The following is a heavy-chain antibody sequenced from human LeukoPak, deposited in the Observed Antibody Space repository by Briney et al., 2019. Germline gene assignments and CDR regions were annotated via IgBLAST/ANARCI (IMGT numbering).Heavy chain of an antibody. CDR2: INAGNGNT. V-gene: IGHV1-3*01. CDR3: ARSSYGDYGFDY. Sequence: GASVKVSCKASGYTFTSYAMHWVRQAPGQRLERMGWINAGNGNTKYSQKFQGRVTITRDTSASTAYMELSSLRSEDTAVYYCARSSYGDYGFDYWGQGTLVTVSS. CDR1: GYTFTSYA. D-gene: IGHD4-17*01. J-gene: IGHJ4*02.